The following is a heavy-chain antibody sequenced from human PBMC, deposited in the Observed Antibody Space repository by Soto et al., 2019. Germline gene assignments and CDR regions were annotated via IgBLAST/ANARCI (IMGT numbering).Heavy chain of an antibody. D-gene: IGHD6-13*01. CDR3: AKAMYSSKTDFDY. CDR1: GFTFSDYY. J-gene: IGHJ4*02. Sequence: GGSLRLSCVASGFTFSDYYMSWFRQAPGKGLEWVSYISSGSSTISYSDSVKGRFTISRDSAKNSLYLQMNSLRAEDTAVYYCAKAMYSSKTDFDYWGQGTLVTVSS. CDR2: ISSGSSTI. V-gene: IGHV3-11*01.